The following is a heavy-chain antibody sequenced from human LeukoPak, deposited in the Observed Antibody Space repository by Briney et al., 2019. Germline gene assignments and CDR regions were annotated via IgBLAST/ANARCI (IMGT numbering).Heavy chain of an antibody. V-gene: IGHV3-23*01. Sequence: GGCLRLSCAASVFTFSSYAMSWVRQAPGKRLGWVSAISGSGGSTYYADSVKGRFTITRDNSKNTQYLQMNSLRAEDTAVYYCAKEGSGIAAAVDYWGQGTLVTVSS. CDR1: VFTFSSYA. J-gene: IGHJ4*02. CDR3: AKEGSGIAAAVDY. D-gene: IGHD6-13*01. CDR2: ISGSGGST.